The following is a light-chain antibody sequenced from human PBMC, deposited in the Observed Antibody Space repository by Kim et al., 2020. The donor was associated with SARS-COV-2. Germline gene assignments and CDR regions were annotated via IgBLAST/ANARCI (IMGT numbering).Light chain of an antibody. CDR2: RNN. CDR3: AAWDDSLSGGV. J-gene: IGLJ2*01. V-gene: IGLV1-47*01. Sequence: GQGLTISCSGSRSNVGSNYVYWYQQLPGTAAKLLIYRNNQRPSGVPDRFSGSKSGTSASLAISGLRSEDEADYYCAAWDDSLSGGVFGGGTQLTVL. CDR1: RSNVGSNY.